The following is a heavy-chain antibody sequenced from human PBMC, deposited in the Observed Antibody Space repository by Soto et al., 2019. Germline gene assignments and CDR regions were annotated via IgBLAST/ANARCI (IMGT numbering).Heavy chain of an antibody. Sequence: SETLSLTCTVSGGSISSSSYYWGWIRQPPGKGLEWIGSIYYSGSTYYNPSLKSRVTISVDTSKNQFSLKLSSVTAADTAVYYCARHRTGRTRIAARPRNWFDPWGQGTLVTVDS. J-gene: IGHJ5*02. V-gene: IGHV4-39*01. CDR1: GGSISSSSYY. D-gene: IGHD6-6*01. CDR2: IYYSGST. CDR3: ARHRTGRTRIAARPRNWFDP.